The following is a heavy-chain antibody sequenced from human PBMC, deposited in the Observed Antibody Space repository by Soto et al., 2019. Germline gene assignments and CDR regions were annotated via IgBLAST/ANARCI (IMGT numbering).Heavy chain of an antibody. V-gene: IGHV3-30*04. D-gene: IGHD2-2*01. CDR3: ARGPLGVGPGAIGSGGMDV. J-gene: IGHJ6*02. CDR2: MSFDGSKA. CDR1: GFTLSSYA. Sequence: QVQLVESGGGVVQPGRSLSLSCAASGFTLSSYAVHWVRQAPGKGLEWVAVMSFDGSKASHADSVKGRFTISRDNSKNTVSLQMNSLRVEDSAVYYCARGPLGVGPGAIGSGGMDVWGQGTTVTVSS.